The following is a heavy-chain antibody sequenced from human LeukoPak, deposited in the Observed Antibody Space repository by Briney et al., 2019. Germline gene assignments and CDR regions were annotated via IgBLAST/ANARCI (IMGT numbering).Heavy chain of an antibody. CDR1: GYTLTDYY. D-gene: IGHD7-27*01. J-gene: IGHJ4*02. CDR2: INPNSGGT. Sequence: ASVKVSCKASGYTLTDYYMHWVRQAPGQGLEWMGWINPNSGGTNYAQKFQGWVTMTRDTSISTAYMELSRLRSDDTAVYYCARGGLGKYDQNDYWGQGTLVTVSS. CDR3: ARGGLGKYDQNDY. V-gene: IGHV1-2*04.